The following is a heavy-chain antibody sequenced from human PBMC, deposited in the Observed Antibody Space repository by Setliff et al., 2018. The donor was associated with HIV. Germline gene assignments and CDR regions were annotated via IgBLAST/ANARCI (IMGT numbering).Heavy chain of an antibody. D-gene: IGHD1-7*01. V-gene: IGHV4-4*07. J-gene: IGHJ4*02. CDR3: ARKGNWNYPYDY. CDR2: IYTSGGV. Sequence: SETLSLTCYVTDDPISSYYWSWVRQPAGKGLEWIGRIYTSGGVTYNPSLESRVTISVDTSKNQFSLKLTSVTAADTAVYYCARKGNWNYPYDYWGQGTLVTVSS. CDR1: DDPISSYY.